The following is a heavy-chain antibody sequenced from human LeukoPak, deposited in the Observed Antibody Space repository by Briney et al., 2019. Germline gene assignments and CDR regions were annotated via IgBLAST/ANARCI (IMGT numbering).Heavy chain of an antibody. CDR2: IYYSGST. CDR1: GGSISSGGYY. J-gene: IGHJ3*02. Sequence: PSETLSLTCTVSGGSISSGGYYWSWIRQHPGKGLEWIGYIYYSGSTYYNPSLKSRVTISVDTSKNQFSLKLSSVTAADTAVYYCARDARPIDAFDIWGQGTMVTVSS. V-gene: IGHV4-31*03. CDR3: ARDARPIDAFDI.